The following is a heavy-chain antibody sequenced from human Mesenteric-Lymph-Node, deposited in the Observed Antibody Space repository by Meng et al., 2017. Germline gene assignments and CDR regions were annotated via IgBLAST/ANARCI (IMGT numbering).Heavy chain of an antibody. V-gene: IGHV4-30-4*01. CDR3: ASSDYYRSDY. D-gene: IGHD3-22*01. CDR1: GGSISSGDYY. Sequence: QVQLQESGPGLVKPSQTLSLTCTVSGGSISSGDYYWSWIRQPPGKGLEWIGEIPHRGSSAYNPSLKSRVSMSIDKSKNQFSLKLNSVTAADTAVYYCASSDYYRSDYWGQGTLVTVSS. J-gene: IGHJ4*02. CDR2: IPHRGSS.